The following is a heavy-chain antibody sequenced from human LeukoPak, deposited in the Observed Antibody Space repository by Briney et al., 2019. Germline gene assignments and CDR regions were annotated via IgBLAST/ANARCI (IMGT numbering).Heavy chain of an antibody. V-gene: IGHV1-69*04. J-gene: IGHJ5*02. Sequence: ASVKVSCKASGGTFSSYAISWVRQAPGQGLEWMGRIIPILGIANYAQKFQGRVTITADKSTSTAYMELSSLRSEDTAVYYCAKEASYSSGWYLSWFDPWGQGTLVTVSS. CDR3: AKEASYSSGWYLSWFDP. CDR1: GGTFSSYA. D-gene: IGHD6-19*01. CDR2: IIPILGIA.